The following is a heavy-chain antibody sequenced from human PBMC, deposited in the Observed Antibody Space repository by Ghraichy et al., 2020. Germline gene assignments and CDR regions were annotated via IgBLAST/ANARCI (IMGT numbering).Heavy chain of an antibody. D-gene: IGHD6-13*01. CDR3: ARGRSEHSSTWQSYFDY. J-gene: IGHJ4*02. CDR1: RFTFSAHA. V-gene: IGHV3-33*01. CDR2: IWYDGSNE. Sequence: GESMNISCAASRFTFSAHAMHWVRQAPGKGLEWVAVIWYDGSNEYYADSVKGRFTISRDNSKNTLYLQMNSLRAEDTAVYYCARGRSEHSSTWQSYFDYWGQGTLVTVSS.